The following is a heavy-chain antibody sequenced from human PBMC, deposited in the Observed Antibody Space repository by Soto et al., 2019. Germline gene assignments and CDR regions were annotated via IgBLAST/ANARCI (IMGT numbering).Heavy chain of an antibody. CDR3: AAAIGYFDY. V-gene: IGHV4-39*01. CDR1: AASISSSRYY. D-gene: IGHD2-2*02. CDR2: IHFSGNT. Sequence: SETLSLTCTVSAASISSSRYYWGWIRQPPGKGLEWIGSIHFSGNTYYNPSLESRVTISEDTSKNQFSLKLSSVTAADTAVYYCAAAIGYFDYWGQGALVTVSS. J-gene: IGHJ4*02.